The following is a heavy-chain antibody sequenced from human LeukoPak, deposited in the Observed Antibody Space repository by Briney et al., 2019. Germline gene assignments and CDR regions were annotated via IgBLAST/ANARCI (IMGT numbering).Heavy chain of an antibody. Sequence: SETLSLTCAVYGGSFSGYYWSWIRQPPGKGLEWIGEINHSGSTNYNPSLKSRVTISLDTSKNQFSLKLSSMTAADMAVYYCARAKGIGLRGYSYGYYFDYWGQGILVTVSS. D-gene: IGHD5-18*01. CDR3: ARAKGIGLRGYSYGYYFDY. CDR1: GGSFSGYY. J-gene: IGHJ4*02. V-gene: IGHV4-34*01. CDR2: INHSGST.